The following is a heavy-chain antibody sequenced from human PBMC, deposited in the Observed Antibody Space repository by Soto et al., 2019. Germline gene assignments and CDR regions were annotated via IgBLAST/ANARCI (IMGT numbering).Heavy chain of an antibody. Sequence: QVQLVQSGAEVKKPGASVKVSCKASGYSFTSYGISWVRQAPGQGPEWMGWISGHNGNTNHPQSLQGRVTMTTDTSRNTAYMELRSLRSDDTAVYYCARHRFNYYDDTVYYYFDCWGQGTLVTVSS. V-gene: IGHV1-18*04. CDR1: GYSFTSYG. J-gene: IGHJ4*02. CDR3: ARHRFNYYDDTVYYYFDC. D-gene: IGHD3-22*01. CDR2: ISGHNGNT.